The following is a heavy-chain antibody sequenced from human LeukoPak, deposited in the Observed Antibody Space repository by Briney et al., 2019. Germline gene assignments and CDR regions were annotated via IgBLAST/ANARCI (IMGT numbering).Heavy chain of an antibody. J-gene: IGHJ4*02. CDR3: ARADCSGGSCYFGGLRSGHYYFDY. D-gene: IGHD2-15*01. CDR1: GGSISSYY. Sequence: PSETLSLTCTVSGGSISSYYWSWIRQPPGKGLEWIGEINHSGSTNYNPSLKSRVTISVDTSKNQFSLKLSSVTAADTAVYYCARADCSGGSCYFGGLRSGHYYFDYWGQGTLVTVSS. V-gene: IGHV4-34*01. CDR2: INHSGST.